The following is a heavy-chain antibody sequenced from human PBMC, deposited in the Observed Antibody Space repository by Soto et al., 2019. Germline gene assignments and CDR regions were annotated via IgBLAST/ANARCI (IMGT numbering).Heavy chain of an antibody. J-gene: IGHJ6*02. V-gene: IGHV1-2*04. CDR1: GYTFTGYY. CDR3: ARDSSKQLVVFYYYYGMDV. CDR2: INPNSGGT. Sequence: ASVKVSCKASGYTFTGYYMHWVRQAPGQGLEWMGWINPNSGGTNYAQKFQGWVTMTRDTSISTAYMELSRLRSEDTAVYYCARDSSKQLVVFYYYYGMDVWGQGTTVTVSS. D-gene: IGHD6-6*01.